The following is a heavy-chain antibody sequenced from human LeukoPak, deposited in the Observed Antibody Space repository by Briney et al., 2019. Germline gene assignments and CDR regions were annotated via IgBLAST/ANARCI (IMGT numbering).Heavy chain of an antibody. CDR3: ARGMTTVTPRYMDV. V-gene: IGHV3-7*01. CDR1: GFTSSSYW. Sequence: GGSLRLSCAASGFTSSSYWMSWVRQAPGKGLEWVANIKQDGSEKYYVDSVEGRFTISRDNAKNPLYLQMNSLRVEDTAVYYCARGMTTVTPRYMDVWGKGTTVTVSS. J-gene: IGHJ6*03. D-gene: IGHD4-17*01. CDR2: IKQDGSEK.